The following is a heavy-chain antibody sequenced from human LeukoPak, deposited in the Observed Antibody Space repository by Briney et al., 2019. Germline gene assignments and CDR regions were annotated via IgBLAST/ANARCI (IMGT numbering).Heavy chain of an antibody. CDR3: ASSITIFGVVTAYL. D-gene: IGHD3-3*01. Sequence: PSETLSLTCTVSGGSISSYYWSWIRQPPGKGLEWIGYIYYSGSTNYNPSLKSRVTISVDTSKNQFSLKLSSVTAADTAVYYCASSITIFGVVTAYLWGQGTLVTVSS. V-gene: IGHV4-59*01. CDR1: GGSISSYY. J-gene: IGHJ4*02. CDR2: IYYSGST.